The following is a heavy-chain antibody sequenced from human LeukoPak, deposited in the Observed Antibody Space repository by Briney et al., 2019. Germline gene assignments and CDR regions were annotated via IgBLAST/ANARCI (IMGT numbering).Heavy chain of an antibody. CDR2: ISIRSNYI. D-gene: IGHD1-7*01. V-gene: IGHV3-21*01. CDR1: GFTFSRYS. J-gene: IGHJ4*02. Sequence: GGALRHSCAAPGFTFSRYSMNWVRQAPGKGLEWVSSISIRSNYIYYTHTLKSPFTISRDNAKNSLYLQRNSLRAEDTAVYYCAKEGKTRNWNYYQAKAVDWGQGTLVTVSS. CDR3: AKEGKTRNWNYYQAKAVD.